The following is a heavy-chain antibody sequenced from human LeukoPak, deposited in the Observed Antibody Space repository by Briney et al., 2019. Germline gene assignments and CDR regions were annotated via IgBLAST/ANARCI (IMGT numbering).Heavy chain of an antibody. CDR2: IYPGDSDT. V-gene: IGHV5-51*01. CDR3: ARQAATAYDYFDY. Sequence: GESLKISCKGSGYSFSTYWIGWVRQMPGKGLEWMGIIYPGDSDTRYSPSFQGQVTISADKSIDTAYLQWSSLMASDTAMYYCARQAATAYDYFDYWGQGTLVAVSS. CDR1: GYSFSTYW. D-gene: IGHD1-1*01. J-gene: IGHJ4*02.